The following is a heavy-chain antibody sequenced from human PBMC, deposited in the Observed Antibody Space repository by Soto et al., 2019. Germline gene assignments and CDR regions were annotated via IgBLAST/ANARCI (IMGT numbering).Heavy chain of an antibody. J-gene: IGHJ4*02. CDR3: AKDGGFGLIAVAGDYFDY. CDR1: GFTFSSYA. D-gene: IGHD6-19*01. Sequence: EVQLLESGGGLVQPGGSLRLSCAASGFTFSSYAMSWVRQAPGKGLEWVSAISGSGGSTYYADSVTGRFTISRDNSKNTLYLQMNSLRAEDTAVYYCAKDGGFGLIAVAGDYFDYWGQGTLVTVSS. CDR2: ISGSGGST. V-gene: IGHV3-23*01.